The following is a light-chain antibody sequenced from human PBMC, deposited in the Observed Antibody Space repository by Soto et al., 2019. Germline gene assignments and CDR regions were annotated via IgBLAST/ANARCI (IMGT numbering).Light chain of an antibody. CDR3: SSYTSSSTYV. CDR1: SSDVGGYNY. Sequence: QSVLTQPPSASGSPGQSVAISCTGTSSDVGGYNYVSWYQQHPGKAPKLMIYEVNKRPSGVPDRFSGSKSGNTASLTVSGLKAEDEADYYCSSYTSSSTYVFGTGTKVTV. CDR2: EVN. V-gene: IGLV2-8*01. J-gene: IGLJ1*01.